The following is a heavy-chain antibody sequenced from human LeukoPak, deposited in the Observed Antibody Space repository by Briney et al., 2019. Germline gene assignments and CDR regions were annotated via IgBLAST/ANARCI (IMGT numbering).Heavy chain of an antibody. Sequence: KPGGSLRLSCAASGFTFSDYYMSWIRQAPGKGLEWVSYISSSSSYTNYADSVKGRFTISRDNAKNSLYLQMNSLRAEDTAVYYCARDQGPRNWFDPWSQGTLVTVSS. CDR1: GFTFSDYY. J-gene: IGHJ5*02. CDR2: ISSSSSYT. CDR3: ARDQGPRNWFDP. V-gene: IGHV3-11*06.